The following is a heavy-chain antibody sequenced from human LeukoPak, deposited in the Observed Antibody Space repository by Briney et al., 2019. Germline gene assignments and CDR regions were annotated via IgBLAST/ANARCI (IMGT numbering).Heavy chain of an antibody. Sequence: AGGSLRLSCAASGFSVGSNYMSWVRQAPGKGLEWVSVIYTGGTTHYAESVMGRFTISRDDSHNTVHLHMSGLRAEDTAVYYCAREGRLQSFDYWGQGTLVAVSS. V-gene: IGHV3-53*01. CDR2: IYTGGTT. J-gene: IGHJ4*02. CDR3: AREGRLQSFDY. CDR1: GFSVGSNY.